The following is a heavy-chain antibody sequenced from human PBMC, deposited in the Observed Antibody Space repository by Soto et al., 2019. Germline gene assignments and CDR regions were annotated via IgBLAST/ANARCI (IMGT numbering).Heavy chain of an antibody. CDR1: GYTFTGYY. D-gene: IGHD3-22*01. CDR2: INPNSGGT. Sequence: QVQLVQSGAEVKKPGASVKVSCKASGYTFTGYYMHWVRQAPGQGLEWMGWINPNSGGTNYAQKFQGWVTMTRDTYISTAYMELSRLRSDDTAVYYCARAGYYYDSSGYSYYYYYGMDVWGQGTTVTVSS. V-gene: IGHV1-2*04. CDR3: ARAGYYYDSSGYSYYYYYGMDV. J-gene: IGHJ6*02.